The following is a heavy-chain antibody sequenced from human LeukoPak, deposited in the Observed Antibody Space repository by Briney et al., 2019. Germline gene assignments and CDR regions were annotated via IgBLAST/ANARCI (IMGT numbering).Heavy chain of an antibody. CDR2: IYYSGST. J-gene: IGHJ5*02. CDR3: ARGGSFIAWFDP. D-gene: IGHD6-13*01. CDR1: GGSISSYY. Sequence: SETLSLTCTVSGGSISSYYWSWIRQPPGKGLEWIGYIYYSGSTYYNPSLKSRVTISVDTSKNQFSLKLSSVTAADTAVYYCARGGSFIAWFDPWGQGTLVTVSS. V-gene: IGHV4-59*12.